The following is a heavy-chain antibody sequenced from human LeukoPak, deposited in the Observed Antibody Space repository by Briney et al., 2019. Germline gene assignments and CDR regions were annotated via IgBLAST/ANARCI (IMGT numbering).Heavy chain of an antibody. CDR2: ISTYNGNT. Sequence: ASVKVSCKASGYTFTSYGISWVRQAPGQGLEWMGWISTYNGNTNYAQKFQGRVTMTTDTSTNTAYMELRSPRSDDTAVYYCARASAVNFDYWGQGTLVTVSS. CDR1: GYTFTSYG. D-gene: IGHD2-2*01. V-gene: IGHV1-18*04. J-gene: IGHJ4*02. CDR3: ARASAVNFDY.